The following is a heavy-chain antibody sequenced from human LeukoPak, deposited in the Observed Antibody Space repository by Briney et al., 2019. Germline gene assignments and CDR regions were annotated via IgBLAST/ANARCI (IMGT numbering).Heavy chain of an antibody. CDR2: ISGYNGNT. CDR1: GYSFTSYG. CDR3: ARDKVEFGAVADIDY. J-gene: IGHJ4*02. V-gene: IGHV1-18*01. Sequence: NPGESLKISCKGSGYSFTSYGISWVRQAPGQGLEWMGWISGYNGNTIYAQKFQGRVTMTTDTSTSTAYMDLRSLRSDDTAVYYCARDKVEFGAVADIDYWGQGTLVTVSS. D-gene: IGHD6-19*01.